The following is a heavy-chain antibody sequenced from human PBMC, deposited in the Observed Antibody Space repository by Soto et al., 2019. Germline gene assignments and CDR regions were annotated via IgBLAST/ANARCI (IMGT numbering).Heavy chain of an antibody. CDR3: ARSGCGGDCYSAYYYGMDV. CDR1: GYTFTSYG. Sequence: ASVEVSCKXSGYTFTSYGISWVRQAPGQGLEWMGWISAYNGNTNYAQKLQGRVTMTTDTSTSTAYMELRSLRSDDTAVYYCARSGCGGDCYSAYYYGMDVWGQGTTVTVSS. V-gene: IGHV1-18*01. J-gene: IGHJ6*02. CDR2: ISAYNGNT. D-gene: IGHD2-21*02.